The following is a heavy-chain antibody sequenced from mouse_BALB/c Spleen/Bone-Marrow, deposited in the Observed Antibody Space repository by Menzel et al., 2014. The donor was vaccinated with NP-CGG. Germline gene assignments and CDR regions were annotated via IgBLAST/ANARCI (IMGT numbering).Heavy chain of an antibody. V-gene: IGHV1-20*02. CDR2: INPYNGDT. CDR1: GYSFTGYF. CDR3: AGGGNYQAWFAY. J-gene: IGHJ3*01. D-gene: IGHD2-1*01. Sequence: VQLQQSGPELVKPGASVKISCKASGYSFTGYFMNWVMQSHGKSLEWIGRINPYNGDTFYNQKFKGKATLTVDKPSSTAHMELRSLASEDSAVYYCAGGGNYQAWFAYWGQGTLVTVSA.